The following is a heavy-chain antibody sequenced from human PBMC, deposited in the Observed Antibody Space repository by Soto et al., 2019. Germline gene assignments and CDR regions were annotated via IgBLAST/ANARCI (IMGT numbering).Heavy chain of an antibody. CDR2: IKQDGSEK. CDR3: ARAPDYDSSGYYLNY. Sequence: GGSHRLSSAASGLPFIRYWMTWVRQATGKGLEWVANIKQDGSEKYYVDSVKGRFTISRDNAKNSLYLQMNSLRAEDTAVYYCARAPDYDSSGYYLNYWGQGTLVTVSS. D-gene: IGHD3-22*01. CDR1: GLPFIRYW. V-gene: IGHV3-7*05. J-gene: IGHJ4*02.